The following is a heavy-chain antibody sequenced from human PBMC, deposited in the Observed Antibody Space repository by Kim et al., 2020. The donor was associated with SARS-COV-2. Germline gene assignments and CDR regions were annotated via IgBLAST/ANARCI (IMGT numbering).Heavy chain of an antibody. D-gene: IGHD3-10*01. V-gene: IGHV4-34*01. CDR1: GGSFSGYY. J-gene: IGHJ4*02. CDR3: ARVYSGMDDY. CDR2: INHSGST. Sequence: SETLSLTCAVYGGSFSGYYWSWIRQPPGKGLEWIGEINHSGSTNYNPSLKSRVTISVDTSKNQFSLKLSSVTAADTVVYYCARVYSGMDDYWGQGTLVTVSS.